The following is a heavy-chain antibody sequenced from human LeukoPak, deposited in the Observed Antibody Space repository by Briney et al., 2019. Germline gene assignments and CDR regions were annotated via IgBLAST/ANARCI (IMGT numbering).Heavy chain of an antibody. V-gene: IGHV3-21*01. J-gene: IGHJ3*02. Sequence: PGGSLRLSCAASGFTFSAYNMNWVRQAPGKGLEWVSSIHITSDWVYYADSVKGRFTVSRDSFKNTLYLEMNSLRAEDTAVYYCATSYGAYDTYDIWGQGTVVTVSS. CDR2: IHITSDWV. D-gene: IGHD3-16*01. CDR1: GFTFSAYN. CDR3: ATSYGAYDTYDI.